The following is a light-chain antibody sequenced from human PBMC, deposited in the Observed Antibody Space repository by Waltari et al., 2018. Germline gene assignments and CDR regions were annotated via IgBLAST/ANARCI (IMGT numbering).Light chain of an antibody. J-gene: IGKJ1*01. CDR2: AAS. V-gene: IGKV3-20*01. CDR1: QGVSRF. Sequence: DIVLTQSPGTLSLCQGERATLSCKASQGVSRFVAWYQQNPGQAPRLLIYAASNRAAGIPDRFSGSGSGTDFSLTISRLELEDFSVYYCQHHVRLPATFGQGTKVEIK. CDR3: QHHVRLPAT.